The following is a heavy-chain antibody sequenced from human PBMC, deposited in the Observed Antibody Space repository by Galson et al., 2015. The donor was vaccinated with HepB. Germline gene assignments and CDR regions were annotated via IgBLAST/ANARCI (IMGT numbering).Heavy chain of an antibody. Sequence: SVKVSCKVSGYSLTELSMHWVRQAPGKGLEWMGGFDPEDGETIYAQKFQDRVTMTEDTSTDTAYMELSSLRSEDTAVYYCATSVLDWLVHYFDYWGQGTLVTVSS. CDR1: GYSLTELS. D-gene: IGHD3-9*01. J-gene: IGHJ4*02. CDR2: FDPEDGET. CDR3: ATSVLDWLVHYFDY. V-gene: IGHV1-24*01.